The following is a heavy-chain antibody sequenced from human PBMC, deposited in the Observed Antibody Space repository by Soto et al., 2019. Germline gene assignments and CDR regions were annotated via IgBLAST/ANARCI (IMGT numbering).Heavy chain of an antibody. Sequence: GGSPRLSCAASGFICSSYDMSCVRQAPGKGLEWVSTILVDGRTFYVDSVKGRFTISRDSSQNTVYLQMNSLTAGDTVLYYCAKATATGRGAFDICCQGTMVTVSS. J-gene: IGHJ3*02. CDR2: ILVDGRT. CDR1: GFICSSYD. V-gene: IGHV3-23*01. CDR3: AKATATGRGAFDI. D-gene: IGHD3-9*01.